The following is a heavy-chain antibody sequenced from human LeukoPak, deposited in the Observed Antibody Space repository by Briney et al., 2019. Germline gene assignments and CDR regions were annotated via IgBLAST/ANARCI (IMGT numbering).Heavy chain of an antibody. CDR3: AKGSSIVATAHYFDY. V-gene: IGHV3-30*18. Sequence: GGSLRLSCAASGFTFSFYDMHWVRQAPGKGLEWVAVISDDGSKTYYVDSVKGRFTISRDNSKNTLYLQMNSLRTEDMAVYYCAKGSSIVATAHYFDYWGQGTLVTVSS. J-gene: IGHJ4*02. CDR1: GFTFSFYD. D-gene: IGHD5-12*01. CDR2: ISDDGSKT.